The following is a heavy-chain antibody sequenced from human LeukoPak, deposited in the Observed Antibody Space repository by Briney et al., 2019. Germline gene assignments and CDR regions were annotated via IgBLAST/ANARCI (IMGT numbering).Heavy chain of an antibody. V-gene: IGHV3-64*01. J-gene: IGHJ4*02. CDR3: ARGNYGDYHFDY. Sequence: GGSLRLSCAASGFTFSSYAMHWVRQAPGKGLEYVSAISRNGGSTYYANSLKGRFTISRDNSKNTLYLQMGSLRAEDIAVYYCARGNYGDYHFDYWGQGTLVTVSS. CDR2: ISRNGGST. D-gene: IGHD4-17*01. CDR1: GFTFSSYA.